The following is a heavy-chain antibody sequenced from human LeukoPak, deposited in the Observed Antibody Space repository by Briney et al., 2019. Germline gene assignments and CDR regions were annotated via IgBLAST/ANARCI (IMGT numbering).Heavy chain of an antibody. Sequence: SETLSLTCTVSGGSISSYYWSWIRQPPGKRLEWIGYIYYSGSTNYNPSLTSRVTISVDTSKNQFPLKLSSVTAADTAVYYCARDLYSSSWLNYFDYWGQGTLVTVSS. CDR2: IYYSGST. CDR3: ARDLYSSSWLNYFDY. CDR1: GGSISSYY. J-gene: IGHJ4*02. D-gene: IGHD6-13*01. V-gene: IGHV4-59*01.